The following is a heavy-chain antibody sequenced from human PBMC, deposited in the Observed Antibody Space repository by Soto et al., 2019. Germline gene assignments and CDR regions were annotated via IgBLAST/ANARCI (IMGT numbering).Heavy chain of an antibody. V-gene: IGHV4-31*03. Sequence: PSETLSLTCTVSGGSISSGGYYWSWIRQHPGKGLEWIGYIYYSGSTYYNPSLKSRVTISVDTSKNQFSLKLSSVTAADTAVYYCARGGYSGYDGAWFDPWGQGTLVTVSS. CDR3: ARGGYSGYDGAWFDP. CDR2: IYYSGST. CDR1: GGSISSGGYY. J-gene: IGHJ5*02. D-gene: IGHD5-12*01.